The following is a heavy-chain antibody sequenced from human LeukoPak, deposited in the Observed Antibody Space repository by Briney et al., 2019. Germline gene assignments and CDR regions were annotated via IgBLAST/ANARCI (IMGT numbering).Heavy chain of an antibody. CDR1: GGSFSGYY. Sequence: KSSETLSLTCAVYGGSFSGYYWSWIRQPPGKGLEWIAYISDIGSINYNPSLKSRVTIPLDTSKNQFSLKLSSVTAADTAVYYCAGHHPRNTVDFWGQGTLVTVSS. D-gene: IGHD2/OR15-2a*01. CDR3: AGHHPRNTVDF. J-gene: IGHJ4*02. V-gene: IGHV4-59*08. CDR2: ISDIGSI.